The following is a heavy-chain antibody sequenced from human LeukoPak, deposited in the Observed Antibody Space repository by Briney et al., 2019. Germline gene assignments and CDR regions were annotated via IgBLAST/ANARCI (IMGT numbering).Heavy chain of an antibody. J-gene: IGHJ5*02. CDR3: TRDVWSGSYRWFDP. CDR2: INSDGSST. CDR1: GFTSSSYW. V-gene: IGHV3-74*01. D-gene: IGHD1-26*01. Sequence: PGGSLRLSCAASGFTSSSYWMHWVRQAPGKGLVWVSRINSDGSSTSYADSVKGRFTISRDNAKNTLYLQMNSLRDEDTAVYLCTRDVWSGSYRWFDPWGQGTRVTVSS.